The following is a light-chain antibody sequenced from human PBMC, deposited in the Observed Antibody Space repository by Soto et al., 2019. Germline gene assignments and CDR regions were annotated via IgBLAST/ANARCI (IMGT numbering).Light chain of an antibody. Sequence: QTVVTQPASVSGSPGQSITISCTGTSSDVGGYNYVSWYQQHPGKAPKLMIYDVSNRPSGVSNRFSGSKSGNTASLTISGLQAEDEADYYCSSYTSSSTPFDVFGTGTKLTVL. V-gene: IGLV2-14*01. CDR3: SSYTSSSTPFDV. CDR2: DVS. J-gene: IGLJ1*01. CDR1: SSDVGGYNY.